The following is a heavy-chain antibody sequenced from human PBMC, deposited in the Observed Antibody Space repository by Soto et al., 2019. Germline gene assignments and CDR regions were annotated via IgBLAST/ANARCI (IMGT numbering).Heavy chain of an antibody. Sequence: SETQSLTCTVSGGTIRSSGFHWGWIRQPPGKGLEWIGSIYYSGSTNYNPSLKSRVTISVDTSKNQFSLKLSSVTAADTAVYYCARAPRGNYGYPSYFDYWGQGTLVTVSS. CDR3: ARAPRGNYGYPSYFDY. CDR1: GGTIRSSGFH. CDR2: IYYSGST. J-gene: IGHJ4*02. D-gene: IGHD3-10*01. V-gene: IGHV4-39*07.